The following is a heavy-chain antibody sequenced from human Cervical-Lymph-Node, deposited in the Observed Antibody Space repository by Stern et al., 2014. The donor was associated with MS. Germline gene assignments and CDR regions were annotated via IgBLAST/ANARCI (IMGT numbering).Heavy chain of an antibody. Sequence: VQLVESGGGLVKPGGSLRLSCAASGFTFSDYYMTWIRQAPGKGLEWVSVIRCSGSRTDYADSVKGRFTISRDNAKNSVYLQMNSLRAEDTAVYYCARECHYDSRAYSRFCLGLDVWGQGTTVTVSS. V-gene: IGHV3-11*01. J-gene: IGHJ6*02. CDR1: GFTFSDYY. D-gene: IGHD3-22*01. CDR3: ARECHYDSRAYSRFCLGLDV. CDR2: IRCSGSRT.